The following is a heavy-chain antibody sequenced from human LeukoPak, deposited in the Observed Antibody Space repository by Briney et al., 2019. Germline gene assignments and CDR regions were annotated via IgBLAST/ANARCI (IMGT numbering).Heavy chain of an antibody. CDR2: ISSSSSYI. Sequence: PGGSLRLSCAASGFTFSSYSMNWVRQAPGKGLEWVSSISSSSSYIYYADSVKGRFTISRDNAKNSLYLQMNSLRAEDTAVYYCARDGPRYDFWSGSTNYFDYWGQGTLVTVSS. CDR3: ARDGPRYDFWSGSTNYFDY. V-gene: IGHV3-21*01. D-gene: IGHD3-3*01. CDR1: GFTFSSYS. J-gene: IGHJ4*02.